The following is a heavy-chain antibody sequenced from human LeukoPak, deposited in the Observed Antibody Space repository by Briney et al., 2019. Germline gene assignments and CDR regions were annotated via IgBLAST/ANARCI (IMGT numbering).Heavy chain of an antibody. CDR1: GFTFTTYW. J-gene: IGHJ4*02. D-gene: IGHD6-19*01. Sequence: GGSLRLSCAASGFTFTTYWMHWVRQAPGKGLVWVSHINSDGSITSYADSVKGRFTISRDNAKNTLYLQMNSLRAEDTAVYYCARGTPAVAGSRYFDYWGQGTLVTVSS. CDR3: ARGTPAVAGSRYFDY. V-gene: IGHV3-74*01. CDR2: INSDGSIT.